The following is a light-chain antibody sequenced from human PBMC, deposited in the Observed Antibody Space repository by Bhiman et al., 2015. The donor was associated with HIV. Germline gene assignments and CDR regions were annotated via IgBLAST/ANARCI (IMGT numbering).Light chain of an antibody. Sequence: SSELTQDPAVSVALGQTVRITCHGDSLRNYYASWYQQKPGQSPVLVIYQDTKRPSGIPERFSGSNSGNTATLTISGTQAMDEADYYCQAWDSSTGGYVFGTGTKVTVL. V-gene: IGLV3-1*01. J-gene: IGLJ1*01. CDR1: SLRNYY. CDR3: QAWDSSTGGYV. CDR2: QDT.